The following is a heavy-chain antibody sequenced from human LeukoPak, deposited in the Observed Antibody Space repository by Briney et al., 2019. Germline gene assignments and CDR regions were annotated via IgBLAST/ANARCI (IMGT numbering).Heavy chain of an antibody. CDR2: IIPIFGTA. CDR1: GGTFSSYA. J-gene: IGHJ4*02. Sequence: GSSVKVSCEASGGTFSSYAISWVRQAPGQGLEWIGGIIPIFGTANYAQKFQGRVTITADESTSTAYMELSSLRSEDTAVYYCAREPGIAVAGYAFDYWGQGTLVTVSS. D-gene: IGHD6-19*01. V-gene: IGHV1-69*01. CDR3: AREPGIAVAGYAFDY.